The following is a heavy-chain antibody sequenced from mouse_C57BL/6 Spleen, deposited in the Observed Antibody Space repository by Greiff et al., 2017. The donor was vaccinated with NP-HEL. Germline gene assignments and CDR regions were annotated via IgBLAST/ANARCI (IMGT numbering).Heavy chain of an antibody. Sequence: VHVKQSGPELVKPGASVKISCKASGYSFTGYYMHWVKQSHGNILDWIGYIYPYNGVSSYNQKFKGKATLTVDKSSSTAYMELRSLTSEDSAVYYCAGLRHNYAMDYWGQGTSVTVSS. V-gene: IGHV1-31*01. CDR2: IYPYNGVS. J-gene: IGHJ4*01. CDR3: AGLRHNYAMDY. CDR1: GYSFTGYY. D-gene: IGHD2-4*01.